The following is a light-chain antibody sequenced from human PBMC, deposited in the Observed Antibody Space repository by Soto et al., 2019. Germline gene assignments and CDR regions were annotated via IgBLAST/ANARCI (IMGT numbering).Light chain of an antibody. V-gene: IGLV3-1*01. CDR1: KLGDKY. J-gene: IGLJ3*02. CDR2: QDS. Sequence: SYELTQPPSVSVAPGQTASITCSGDKLGDKYACWYQQKPGQSPVLVIYQDSKRPSGIPERFSGSNSGNTATLTISGTQAMDEADYYGQAWGSSTAVFGGGTKLTVL. CDR3: QAWGSSTAV.